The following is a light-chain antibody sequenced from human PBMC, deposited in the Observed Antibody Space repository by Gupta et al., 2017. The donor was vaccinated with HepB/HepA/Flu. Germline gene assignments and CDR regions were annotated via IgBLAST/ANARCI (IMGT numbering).Light chain of an antibody. CDR1: SSNIGRNS. Sequence: QSVLTQPPSASGTPGQRVTISCSGNSSNIGRNSVCWYQQLPGTAPKLLIYTNNQRPSGVPDRFSGSKSGTSASLAISALRSEDEADYYCAAWDDSLSGYVFGTGTKVTVL. J-gene: IGLJ1*01. CDR2: TNN. V-gene: IGLV1-47*01. CDR3: AAWDDSLSGYV.